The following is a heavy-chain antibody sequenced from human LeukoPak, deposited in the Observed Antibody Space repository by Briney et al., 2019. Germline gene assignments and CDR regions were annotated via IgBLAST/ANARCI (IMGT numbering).Heavy chain of an antibody. CDR1: GGSISSYY. CDR3: AKTPYSNGWYYFDA. Sequence: SETLSLTCTVPGGSISSYYWSWIRQPAGKRLEWIGRIYVRGINTYNPSLKSRLTMSVDTSKNQFSLELRSVTAADTAVYYCAKTPYSNGWYYFDAWGQGTLVTVPS. V-gene: IGHV4-4*07. D-gene: IGHD6-19*01. CDR2: IYVRGIN. J-gene: IGHJ4*02.